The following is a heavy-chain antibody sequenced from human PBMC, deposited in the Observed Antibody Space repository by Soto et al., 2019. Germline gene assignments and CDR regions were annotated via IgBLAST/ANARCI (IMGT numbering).Heavy chain of an antibody. V-gene: IGHV3-23*01. J-gene: IGHJ3*02. CDR2: IRGSGGST. CDR3: AKGVLRYFDWLLAESLPDAFDI. D-gene: IGHD3-9*01. CDR1: GFTFSSYA. Sequence: EVQLLESGGGLVQPGGSLRLSCAASGFTFSSYAMSWVRQAPGKGLEWVSAIRGSGGSTYYAASVKGRFTISRDNSKNTLYLQMNSLRAEDTAVYYCAKGVLRYFDWLLAESLPDAFDIWGQGTMVTVSS.